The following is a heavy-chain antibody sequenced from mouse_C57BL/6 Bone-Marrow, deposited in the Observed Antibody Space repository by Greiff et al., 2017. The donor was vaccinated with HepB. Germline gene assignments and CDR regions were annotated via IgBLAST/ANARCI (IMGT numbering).Heavy chain of an antibody. CDR1: GYTFTSYW. Sequence: QVQLQQPGAELVMPGASVKLSCKASGYTFTSYWMHWVKQRPAQGLEWIGEIDPSDSYTNYNQKFKGKSTLTVDKSSSTAYMQLSSLTSEDSAVYYCARGWSAYWGQGTLVTVSA. CDR2: IDPSDSYT. V-gene: IGHV1-69*01. CDR3: ARGWSAY. D-gene: IGHD2-3*01. J-gene: IGHJ3*01.